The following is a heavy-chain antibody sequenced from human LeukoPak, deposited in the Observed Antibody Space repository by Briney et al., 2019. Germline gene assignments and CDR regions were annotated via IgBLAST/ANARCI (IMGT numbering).Heavy chain of an antibody. V-gene: IGHV1-46*01. J-gene: IGHJ4*02. D-gene: IGHD3-22*01. Sequence: ASVKVSCKASGYTFTSYYMHWVRQAPGQGLEWMGIINPSGGSTSYAQKFRGRVTMTRDTSTSTVYMDLSSLRSEDTAVYYCARDLRDSSGYYYPLGYWGQGTLVTVSS. CDR1: GYTFTSYY. CDR2: INPSGGST. CDR3: ARDLRDSSGYYYPLGY.